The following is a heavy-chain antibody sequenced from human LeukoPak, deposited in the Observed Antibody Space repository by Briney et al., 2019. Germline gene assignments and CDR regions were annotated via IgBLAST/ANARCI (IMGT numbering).Heavy chain of an antibody. CDR2: ISNSGGTT. J-gene: IGHJ4*02. V-gene: IGHV3-23*01. Sequence: TGGSLRLSCAASGFTFSSYAMSWVRQAPGKGLEWVSTISNSGGTTYYADSVKGRFTISRDNSKNMLYLQMNSLRAEDTAVYYCAKDRLYTLLEYWGQGTLVTVSS. D-gene: IGHD2-2*02. CDR1: GFTFSSYA. CDR3: AKDRLYTLLEY.